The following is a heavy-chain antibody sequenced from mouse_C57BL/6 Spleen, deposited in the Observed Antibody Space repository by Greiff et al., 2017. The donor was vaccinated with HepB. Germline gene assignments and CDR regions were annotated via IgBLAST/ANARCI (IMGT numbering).Heavy chain of an antibody. D-gene: IGHD2-1*01. CDR1: GFTFSSYA. CDR2: ISAGGSYT. J-gene: IGHJ4*01. V-gene: IGHV5-4*03. Sequence: EVMLVESGGGLVKPGGSLKLSCAASGFTFSSYAMSWVRQTPEKRLEWVATISAGGSYTYYPDNVKGRFTISRDNAKNNLYLQMSHLKSEDTAMYYCARKGNYYAMDYWGQGTSVTVSS. CDR3: ARKGNYYAMDY.